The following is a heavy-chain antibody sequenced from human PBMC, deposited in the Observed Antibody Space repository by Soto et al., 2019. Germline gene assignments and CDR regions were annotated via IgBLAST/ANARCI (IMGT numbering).Heavy chain of an antibody. CDR3: ASIAAAAAFDY. CDR1: GYNFISNV. J-gene: IGHJ4*02. D-gene: IGHD6-13*01. CDR2: INAGNGNT. Sequence: ASVKVSCKASGYNFISNVIHWVLQAPGQRLEWMGWINAGNGNTKYSQKFQGRVTITSDTSASTAYMELSSLRSEDTAVYYCASIAAAAAFDYWGQGTLVTVSS. V-gene: IGHV1-3*01.